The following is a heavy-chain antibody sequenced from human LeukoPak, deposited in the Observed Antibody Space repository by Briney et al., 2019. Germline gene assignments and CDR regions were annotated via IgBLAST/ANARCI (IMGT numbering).Heavy chain of an antibody. CDR1: GYTFTSYY. Sequence: ASVKVSCKASGYTFTSYYMHWVRQAPGQGLEWMGIINPSGGSTSYAQKFQGRVTMTRDTSTSTVYMELSSLRSEDTAVYYCARAVGYCSSTSCRQPFDYWGQGTLVTVSS. V-gene: IGHV1-46*01. CDR2: INPSGGST. D-gene: IGHD2-2*01. J-gene: IGHJ4*02. CDR3: ARAVGYCSSTSCRQPFDY.